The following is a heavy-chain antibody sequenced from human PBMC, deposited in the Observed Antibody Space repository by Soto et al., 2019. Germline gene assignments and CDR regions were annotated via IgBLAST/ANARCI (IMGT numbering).Heavy chain of an antibody. CDR2: IWYDGSNK. D-gene: IGHD3-10*01. Sequence: QVQLVESGGGVVQPGRSLRLSCAASGFTFSSYGMHWVRQAPGKGLEWVAVIWYDGSNKYYADSVKGRFTISRDNSKNTLYLQMNRLRAKDTAGYYCASDYFPASFGYYYYIDVWGKGTTVTVSS. CDR3: ASDYFPASFGYYYYIDV. J-gene: IGHJ6*03. V-gene: IGHV3-33*01. CDR1: GFTFSSYG.